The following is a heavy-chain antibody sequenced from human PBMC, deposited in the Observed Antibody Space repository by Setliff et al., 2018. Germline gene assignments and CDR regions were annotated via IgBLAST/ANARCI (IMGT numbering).Heavy chain of an antibody. J-gene: IGHJ4*02. CDR3: AREQLVDRGFDY. CDR1: GFTFSRYW. V-gene: IGHV3-23*01. Sequence: GGSLRLSCAASGFTFSRYWMSWVRQAPGKGLEWVSSISGSGTSTYYADSVKGRFTISRDNSKSTVYLQMNSLRVEDTAVYYCAREQLVDRGFDYWGQGTLVTVSS. D-gene: IGHD6-6*01. CDR2: ISGSGTST.